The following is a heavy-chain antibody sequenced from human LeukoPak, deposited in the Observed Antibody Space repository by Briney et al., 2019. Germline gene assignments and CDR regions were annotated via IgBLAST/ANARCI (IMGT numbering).Heavy chain of an antibody. CDR2: IIPIFGTA. J-gene: IGHJ3*02. V-gene: IGHV1-69*13. CDR3: ARDTLEKVAARVRAFDI. CDR1: GGTFSSYA. D-gene: IGHD6-6*01. Sequence: SVKVSCKASGGTFSSYAISWVRQAPGQGLEWMGGIIPIFGTANYAQKFQGRVTITADESTSTAYMELSSLRSEDTAVYYCARDTLEKVAARVRAFDIWGQGTMVTVSS.